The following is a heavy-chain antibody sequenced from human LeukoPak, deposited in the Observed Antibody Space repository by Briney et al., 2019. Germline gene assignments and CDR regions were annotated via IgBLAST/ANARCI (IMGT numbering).Heavy chain of an antibody. V-gene: IGHV3-64D*09. Sequence: GGGLVQPGGSLRISCSTSGFSFSSYAMHWVRQAPGKGLEYVSSISSEGGKTYYPDSVKGRFTISRDNSKSTLYLQMSSLRSEGTAVYYCVKGVISSAKYSFGSWGQGTLVTVSS. D-gene: IGHD2-2*01. CDR3: VKGVISSAKYSFGS. J-gene: IGHJ4*02. CDR2: ISSEGGKT. CDR1: GFSFSSYA.